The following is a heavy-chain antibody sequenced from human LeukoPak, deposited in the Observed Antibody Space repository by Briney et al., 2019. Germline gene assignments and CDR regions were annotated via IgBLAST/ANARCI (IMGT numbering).Heavy chain of an antibody. CDR1: GFTFSSYS. CDR2: VSSSSSYI. V-gene: IGHV3-21*01. Sequence: GGSLRLSCAASGFTFSSYSMNWVRQAPGKGLEWVSSVSSSSSYIYYADSVKGRFTISRDNAKNSLYLQMNSLRAEDMAVYYCARSLYCNSTSCYAGGYYYYGMDVWGQGTTVTVSS. D-gene: IGHD2-2*01. J-gene: IGHJ6*02. CDR3: ARSLYCNSTSCYAGGYYYYGMDV.